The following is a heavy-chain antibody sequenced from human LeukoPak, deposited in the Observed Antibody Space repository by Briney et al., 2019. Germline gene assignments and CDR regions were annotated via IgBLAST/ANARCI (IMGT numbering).Heavy chain of an antibody. CDR1: GFTFSDYY. CDR3: ASAPGGNWNTEDY. J-gene: IGHJ4*02. CDR2: ISSSGSTI. D-gene: IGHD1/OR15-1a*01. Sequence: GGSLRVSCAASGFTFSDYYMSWIRQAPGKGLEWVSYISSSGSTIYYADSVKGRFTISRDNAKNSLYLQMNSLRAEDTAVYYCASAPGGNWNTEDYWGQGTLVTVSS. V-gene: IGHV3-11*01.